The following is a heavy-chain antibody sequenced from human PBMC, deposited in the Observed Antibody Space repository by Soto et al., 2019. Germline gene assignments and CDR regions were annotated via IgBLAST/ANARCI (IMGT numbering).Heavy chain of an antibody. CDR2: ISHSGST. CDR1: GADINSGGFT. CDR3: ARRYCSSTSCYTHWFDP. Sequence: SETLSLTCSVSGADINSGGFTWTWIRQHAGKGLEWLGYISHSGSTDYNPSLKSRVTISVDTSKNQFSLKLSSVTAADTAVYYCARRYCSSTSCYTHWFDPWGQGTLVTVSS. D-gene: IGHD2-2*02. V-gene: IGHV4-31*03. J-gene: IGHJ5*02.